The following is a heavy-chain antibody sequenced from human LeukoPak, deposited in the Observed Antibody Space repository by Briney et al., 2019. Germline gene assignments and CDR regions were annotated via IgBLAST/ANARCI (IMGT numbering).Heavy chain of an antibody. J-gene: IGHJ5*02. Sequence: GASVKVSCKTSGGTFSNSAVSWVRQAPGQGLEWMGRIIPVLRITNYAQRFQGRVTITADKSTSTVYMELSNLRSEDTAVYYCARPYYYDDRGYYHDWFDPWGQGTLVAVSS. CDR1: GGTFSNSA. CDR2: IIPVLRIT. V-gene: IGHV1-69*04. D-gene: IGHD3-22*01. CDR3: ARPYYYDDRGYYHDWFDP.